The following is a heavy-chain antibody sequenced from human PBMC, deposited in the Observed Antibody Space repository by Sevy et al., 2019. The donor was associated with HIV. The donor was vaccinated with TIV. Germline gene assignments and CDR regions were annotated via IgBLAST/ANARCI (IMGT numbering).Heavy chain of an antibody. J-gene: IGHJ6*03. CDR2: VNSDGSST. Sequence: GGSLRLSCAASGFTFSSYWMHWVRQAPGKGLVWVSRVNSDGSSTGYADSAKGRFTISRDNAKNTLYLQMNSLRAEDTAVYYYARDRWFYYYYMDVWGKGTTVTVSS. CDR1: GFTFSSYW. D-gene: IGHD3-10*01. V-gene: IGHV3-74*01. CDR3: ARDRWFYYYYMDV.